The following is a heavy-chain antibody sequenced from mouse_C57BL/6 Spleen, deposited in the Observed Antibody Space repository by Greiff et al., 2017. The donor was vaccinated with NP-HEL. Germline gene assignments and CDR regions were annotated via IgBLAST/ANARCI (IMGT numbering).Heavy chain of an antibody. CDR2: IYPGDGDT. Sequence: VNVVESGPELVKPGASVKISCKASGYAFSSSWMNWVKQRPGKGLEWIGRIYPGDGDTNYNGKFKGKATLTADKSSSTAYMQLSSLTSEDSAVYFCARSGGNYEAYWGQGTLVTVSA. CDR1: GYAFSSSW. CDR3: ARSGGNYEAY. D-gene: IGHD2-1*01. V-gene: IGHV1-82*01. J-gene: IGHJ3*01.